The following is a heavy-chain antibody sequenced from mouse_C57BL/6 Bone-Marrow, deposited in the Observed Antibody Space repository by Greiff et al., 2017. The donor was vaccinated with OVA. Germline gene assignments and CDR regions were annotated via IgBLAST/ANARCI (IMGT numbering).Heavy chain of an antibody. D-gene: IGHD2-10*01. V-gene: IGHV8-8*01. CDR2: IWWDDDK. Sequence: QVTLKESGPGILQPSQTLSLTCSFSGFSLSTFGMGVGWIRQPSGKGLEWLAHIWWDDDKYYNPALKSRPTISKDTSKNQVFLKIAKVDTADTAKYYGARTYYFYAMDYWGQGTSVTVSA. J-gene: IGHJ4*01. CDR3: ARTYYFYAMDY. CDR1: GFSLSTFGMG.